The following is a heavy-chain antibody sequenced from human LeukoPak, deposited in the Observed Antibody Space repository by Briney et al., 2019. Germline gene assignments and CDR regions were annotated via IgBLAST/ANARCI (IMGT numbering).Heavy chain of an antibody. CDR1: GFTFSSYS. CDR3: ARRGTGHGMDV. J-gene: IGHJ6*02. D-gene: IGHD1-1*01. V-gene: IGHV3-74*01. Sequence: PGGSLRLSCAASGFTFSSYSMNWVRQAPGKGLEWVSRINNDGSSASYVDSVKGRFTISRDNAKNTLFLQMNSLRAEDTAVYYCARRGTGHGMDVWGQGTTVIVSS. CDR2: INNDGSSA.